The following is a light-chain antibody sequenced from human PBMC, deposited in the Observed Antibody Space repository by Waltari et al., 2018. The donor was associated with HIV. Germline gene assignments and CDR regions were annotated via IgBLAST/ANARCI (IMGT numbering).Light chain of an antibody. J-gene: IGLJ7*01. CDR2: KDS. CDR3: QSADSSGTYAV. V-gene: IGLV3-25*03. CDR1: VLPKQY. Sequence: SYELTQPPSVSVSPGQTARITCSGDVLPKQYAYWYQQKPGQAPVVVISKDSERPSGIPERFSGSSSWTTVTLTISGVQAEDEADYYCQSADSSGTYAVFGVGTQLTVL.